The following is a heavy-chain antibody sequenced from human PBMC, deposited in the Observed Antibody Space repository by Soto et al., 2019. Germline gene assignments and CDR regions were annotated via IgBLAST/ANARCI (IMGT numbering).Heavy chain of an antibody. CDR1: GFTFSSYD. Sequence: GGSLRLSCEASGFTFSSYDMHWVRQATGKGLEWVSVIGTAGDTYYPGSVKGRFTISRENAKNSLSLQMNSLRVEDTAVYYCARRYCSTTSCYGVGYHGMDVWGQGTTVTVSS. V-gene: IGHV3-13*01. D-gene: IGHD2-2*01. CDR2: IGTAGDT. CDR3: ARRYCSTTSCYGVGYHGMDV. J-gene: IGHJ6*02.